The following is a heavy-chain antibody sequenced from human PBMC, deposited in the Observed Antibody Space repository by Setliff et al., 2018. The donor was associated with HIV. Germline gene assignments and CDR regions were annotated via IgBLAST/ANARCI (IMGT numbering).Heavy chain of an antibody. CDR2: IYYSGST. J-gene: IGHJ3*02. V-gene: IGHV4-31*03. CDR1: GGSISSGGYY. Sequence: SETLSLTCTVSGGSISSGGYYWSWIRQHPGKGLEWIGYIYYSGSTYYNPSLKSRVTISVDTSKNVFFLKMSSVTAADTAVYYCARQVSGWDAFDIWGRGTVVT. D-gene: IGHD3-10*01. CDR3: ARQVSGWDAFDI.